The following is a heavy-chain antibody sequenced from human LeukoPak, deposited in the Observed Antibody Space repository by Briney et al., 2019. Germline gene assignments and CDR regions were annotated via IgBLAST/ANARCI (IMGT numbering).Heavy chain of an antibody. D-gene: IGHD1-20*01. V-gene: IGHV4-34*01. CDR1: GGSFSGYY. Sequence: PSETLSLTCAVYGGSFSGYYWSWIRQPPGKGLEWIGEINHSGSTYYNPSLKSRVTISVDTSKNQFSLKLSSVTAADTAVYYCARYNWNGDGGYDYWGQGTLVTVSS. CDR3: ARYNWNGDGGYDY. J-gene: IGHJ4*02. CDR2: INHSGST.